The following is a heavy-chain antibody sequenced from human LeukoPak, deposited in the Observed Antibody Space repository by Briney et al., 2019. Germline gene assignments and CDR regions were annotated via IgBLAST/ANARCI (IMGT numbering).Heavy chain of an antibody. CDR1: GYTFTGYY. CDR3: AILPDCSSTSCYTVDY. D-gene: IGHD2-2*02. V-gene: IGHV1-2*02. CDR2: INPNSGGT. Sequence: ASVKVSCKASGYTFTGYYMHWVRQAPGQGLEWMGWINPNSGGTNYAQKFQGRDTMTRDTSISTAYMELSRLRSDDTAVYYCAILPDCSSTSCYTVDYWGQGTLVTVSS. J-gene: IGHJ4*02.